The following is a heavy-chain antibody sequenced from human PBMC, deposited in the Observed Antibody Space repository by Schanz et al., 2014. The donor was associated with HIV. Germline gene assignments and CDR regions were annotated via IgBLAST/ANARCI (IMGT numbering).Heavy chain of an antibody. CDR3: ARDLRVVPAASDNWFDP. D-gene: IGHD2-2*01. Sequence: QVQLVQSGDEVKKPGASVKVSCKASGYTFSTYVISWVRQAPGQGLEWMGWNNAYNGNTHYAQKFQGRVTMTTATATSTAYRELRNLRSDDTTVYYCARDLRVVPAASDNWFDPWGQGTLVTVSP. J-gene: IGHJ5*02. V-gene: IGHV1-18*01. CDR2: NNAYNGNT. CDR1: GYTFSTYV.